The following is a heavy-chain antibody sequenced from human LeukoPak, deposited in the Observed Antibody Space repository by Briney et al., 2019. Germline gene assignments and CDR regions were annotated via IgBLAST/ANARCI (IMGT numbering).Heavy chain of an antibody. CDR1: GFTFSTFG. CDR2: LSNDGRIK. V-gene: IGHV3-30*18. D-gene: IGHD6-6*01. J-gene: IGHJ4*02. CDR3: AKAQYSSLAN. Sequence: GGSLRLSCAASGFTFSTFGMHWVRQAPGKGLEWLAVLSNDGRIKYYADSVKGRFTISRDNSKNTLYLQMNSLRAEDTAVYYCAKAQYSSLANWGQGTLVTVSS.